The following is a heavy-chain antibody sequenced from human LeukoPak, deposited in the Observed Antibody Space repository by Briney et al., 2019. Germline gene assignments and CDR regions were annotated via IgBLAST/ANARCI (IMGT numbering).Heavy chain of an antibody. CDR2: IYYSGST. V-gene: IGHV4-31*03. D-gene: IGHD3-22*01. CDR1: GGSISSGGYY. CDR3: ARAGYYDSSGYQRGTFDY. J-gene: IGHJ4*02. Sequence: SETLSLTCTVSGGSISSGGYYWSWIRQHPEKGLEWIGYIYYSGSTYYNPSLKSRVTISVDTSKNQFSLKLSSVTAADTAVYYCARAGYYDSSGYQRGTFDYWGQGTLVTVSS.